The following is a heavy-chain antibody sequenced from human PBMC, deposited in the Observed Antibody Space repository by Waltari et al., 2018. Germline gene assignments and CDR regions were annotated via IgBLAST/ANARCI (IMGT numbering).Heavy chain of an antibody. J-gene: IGHJ5*02. V-gene: IGHV1-69*05. CDR3: AWGRRDDLFDP. Sequence: QVQLVQSGAEVKKPGSSVKVSCKASGGTFSSYAISWVRQAPGQGLEWMGGISPSFGTANYAQKCQGRVTITTDESTITAYMELSSLRSEDTVVYYCAWGRRDDLFDPWVQGTLVTVSS. CDR2: ISPSFGTA. D-gene: IGHD3-16*01. CDR1: GGTFSSYA.